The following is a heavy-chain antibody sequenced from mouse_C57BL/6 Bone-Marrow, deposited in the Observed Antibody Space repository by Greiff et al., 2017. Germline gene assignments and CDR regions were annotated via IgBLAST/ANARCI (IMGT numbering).Heavy chain of an antibody. CDR1: GYTFTGYW. V-gene: IGHV1-9*01. J-gene: IGHJ4*01. Sequence: VQLQQSGAELMKPGASVKLSCKATGYTFTGYWIEWVKQRPGQGLEWIGELLPGSGSTNYNEKFKGTATFTADTSSNTAYMQLSSLTSEDSASYCCARLGYAVDYWGQGTSVTVSS. CDR2: LLPGSGST. CDR3: ARLGYAVDY.